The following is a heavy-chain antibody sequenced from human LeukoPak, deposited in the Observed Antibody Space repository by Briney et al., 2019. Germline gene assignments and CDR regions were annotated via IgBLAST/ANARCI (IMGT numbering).Heavy chain of an antibody. V-gene: IGHV3-48*01. J-gene: IGHJ4*02. CDR1: GFPFIEYS. Sequence: GGSLRLSCTASGFPFIEYSMNWVRQVPGKGLEWISYIGIDSGNTKYADSVRGRFTISADKAKNSLYLQMNSLRVEDTAVYYCARDHIYAFDNWGQGTLVSVAS. D-gene: IGHD5/OR15-5a*01. CDR2: IGIDSGNT. CDR3: ARDHIYAFDN.